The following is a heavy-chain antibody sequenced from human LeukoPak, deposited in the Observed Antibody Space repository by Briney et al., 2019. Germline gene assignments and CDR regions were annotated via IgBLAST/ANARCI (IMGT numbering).Heavy chain of an antibody. D-gene: IGHD3-10*01. CDR2: ISSNGGGT. J-gene: IGHJ4*02. V-gene: IGHV3-64*01. CDR1: GFTFSSYA. Sequence: PGGSLRLSCAASGFTFSSYAMHWVRQAPGKGLEYVSAISSNGGGTYYANSVKGRFTISRDNSKNTLYLQMGSLRAEDMAVYYCAKGVITLDYWGQGTLVTVSS. CDR3: AKGVITLDY.